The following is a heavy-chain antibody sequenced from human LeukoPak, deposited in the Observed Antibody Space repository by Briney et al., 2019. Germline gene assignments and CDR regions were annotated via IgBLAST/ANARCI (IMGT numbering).Heavy chain of an antibody. CDR3: AKDLREWYYDPNGNYFSYGMDV. V-gene: IGHV3-48*04. Sequence: GGSLRLSCAASGFTFGNNVMNWVRQAPGRGPEWVAYIGASGSTRYYRDSVNGRFTISRDNAKNSLHLQMNSLRAEDTAVYYCAKDLREWYYDPNGNYFSYGMDVWGQGTTVVVSS. CDR2: IGASGSTR. D-gene: IGHD3-22*01. CDR1: GFTFGNNV. J-gene: IGHJ6*02.